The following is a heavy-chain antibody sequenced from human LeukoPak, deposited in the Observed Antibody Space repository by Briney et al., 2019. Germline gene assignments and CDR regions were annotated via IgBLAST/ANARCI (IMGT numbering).Heavy chain of an antibody. Sequence: SVKVSCKASGGTFSSYAISWVRQAPGQGLEWMGGIIPIFGTANYAQKFQGRVTITADESTSTAYMELSSLRSEDTAVYYCASYDSSGYYQGGDAFDIWGQGTMVTVSS. CDR2: IIPIFGTA. D-gene: IGHD3-22*01. J-gene: IGHJ3*02. V-gene: IGHV1-69*13. CDR1: GGTFSSYA. CDR3: ASYDSSGYYQGGDAFDI.